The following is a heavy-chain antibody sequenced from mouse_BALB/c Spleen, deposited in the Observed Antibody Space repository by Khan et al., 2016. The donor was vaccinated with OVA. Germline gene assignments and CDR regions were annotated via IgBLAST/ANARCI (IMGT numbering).Heavy chain of an antibody. Sequence: QVQLKQSGAELVKPGASVKLSCKASAYTFTSYYMFWVKQRPGQGLEWIGEINPSNGGTNFNEKFKSKATLTVDKSSSTAYMQLGSLTSEDSAVYYCTRHYRYDGSSLYAMDYWGQGTSVTVSS. CDR3: TRHYRYDGSSLYAMDY. CDR2: INPSNGGT. CDR1: AYTFTSYY. J-gene: IGHJ4*01. V-gene: IGHV1S81*02. D-gene: IGHD2-14*01.